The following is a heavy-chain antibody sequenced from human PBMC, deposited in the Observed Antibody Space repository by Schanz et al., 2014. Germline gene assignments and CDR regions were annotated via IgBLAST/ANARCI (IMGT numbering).Heavy chain of an antibody. D-gene: IGHD3-3*01. Sequence: EVQLVESGGGLVQPGRSLRLSCVASGFTFSASAMHWVRQAPGKGLEWVANIKQDGSEKYYVDSVKGRFTISRDNAKNSLYLQMNSLTAEDTAVYYCARGVRIDYWGQGTLVTVPS. J-gene: IGHJ4*02. CDR3: ARGVRIDY. V-gene: IGHV3-7*02. CDR1: GFTFSASA. CDR2: IKQDGSEK.